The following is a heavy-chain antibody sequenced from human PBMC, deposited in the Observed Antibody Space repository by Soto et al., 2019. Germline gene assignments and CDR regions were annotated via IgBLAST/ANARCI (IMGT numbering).Heavy chain of an antibody. Sequence: SETLALTCTVSGGSISSYYWSWIRQPPGKGLEWIGYIYYSGSTNYNPSLKSRVTISVDTSKNQFSLKLSSVTAADTAVYYCARHERLHSAYDYWGQGTLVTVSS. CDR2: IYYSGST. CDR1: GGSISSYY. CDR3: ARHERLHSAYDY. J-gene: IGHJ4*02. V-gene: IGHV4-59*08. D-gene: IGHD5-12*01.